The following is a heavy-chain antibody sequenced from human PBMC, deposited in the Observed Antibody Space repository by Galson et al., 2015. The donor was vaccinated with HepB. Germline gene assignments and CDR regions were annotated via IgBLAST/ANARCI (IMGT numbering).Heavy chain of an antibody. CDR2: ISSSSSTI. CDR3: ARVRIAAAGMTYFDY. D-gene: IGHD6-13*01. CDR1: GFTFSSYS. J-gene: IGHJ4*02. Sequence: SLRLSCAASGFTFSSYSMNWVRQAPGKGLEWVSYISSSSSTIYYADSVKGRFTISRDNAKNSLYLQMNSRRAEDTAVYYCARVRIAAAGMTYFDYWGQGTLVTVSS. V-gene: IGHV3-48*04.